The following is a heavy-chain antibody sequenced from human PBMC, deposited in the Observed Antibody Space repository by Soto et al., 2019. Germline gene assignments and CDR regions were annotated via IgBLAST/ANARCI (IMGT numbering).Heavy chain of an antibody. D-gene: IGHD2-15*01. Sequence: PGGSLRLSCAASRFTFSDYAMSWVRQAPGKGLEWVSVIGYDGSSPYYADSVKGRFTISRDNSKNTLYLQMDSLRAEDTAVYYCAKDGGIVVVVAADDAFDIWGQGTMVTVSS. J-gene: IGHJ3*02. V-gene: IGHV3-23*01. CDR3: AKDGGIVVVVAADDAFDI. CDR1: RFTFSDYA. CDR2: IGYDGSSP.